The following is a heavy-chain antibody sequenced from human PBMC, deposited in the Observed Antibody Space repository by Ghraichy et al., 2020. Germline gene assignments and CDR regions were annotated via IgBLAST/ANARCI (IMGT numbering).Heavy chain of an antibody. D-gene: IGHD2-2*01. CDR2: INHSGST. CDR3: ARGLPPGYCSSTSCYTPRYSSWNARWFDP. J-gene: IGHJ5*02. V-gene: IGHV4-34*01. Sequence: SETLSLTCAVYGGSFSGYYWSWIRQPPGKGLEWIGEINHSGSTNYNPSLKSRVTISVDTSKNQFSLKLSSVTAADTAVYYCARGLPPGYCSSTSCYTPRYSSWNARWFDPWGQGTLVTVSS. CDR1: GGSFSGYY.